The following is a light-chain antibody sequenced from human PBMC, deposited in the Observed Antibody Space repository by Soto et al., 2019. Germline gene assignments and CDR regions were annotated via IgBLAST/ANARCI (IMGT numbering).Light chain of an antibody. CDR2: YVS. CDR3: SSYTSSSSYV. V-gene: IGLV2-14*01. J-gene: IGLJ1*01. CDR1: NSDVGGYNY. Sequence: ALTQPASVSGSPGQSIAISCTGTNSDVGGYNYVSWYQQLPGKAPRLMIYYVSNRPSGVSNRFSGSKSGNTAALTISGLQAEDEADYYCSSYTSSSSYVFGTGTKVTVL.